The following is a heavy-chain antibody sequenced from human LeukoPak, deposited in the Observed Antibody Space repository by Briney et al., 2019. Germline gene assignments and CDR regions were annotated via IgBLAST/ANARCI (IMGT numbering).Heavy chain of an antibody. J-gene: IGHJ4*02. CDR3: AREGGRGSYYDY. Sequence: GGSLRLSCAASGFTFSSYAMSWVRQSPGKGLEWVSTISGGGHSTYYADSVKGRFTISRDNSKNTLCLQMNSLRAEDTAVYYCAREGGRGSYYDYWGQGTLVTVSS. CDR1: GFTFSSYA. D-gene: IGHD3-16*01. V-gene: IGHV3-23*01. CDR2: ISGGGHST.